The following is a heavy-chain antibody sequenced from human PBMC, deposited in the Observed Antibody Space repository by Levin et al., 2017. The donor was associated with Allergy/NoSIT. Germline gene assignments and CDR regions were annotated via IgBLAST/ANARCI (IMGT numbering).Heavy chain of an antibody. CDR2: MNPNSGNT. J-gene: IGHJ5*02. CDR3: ARDPFCSSPSCSTGGRYLARAWFDP. CDR1: EYTFTSYD. Sequence: GESLKISCKASEYTFTSYDINWVRQVAGQGLEWMGWMNPNSGNTGYAQKFQGRVTMTRNTSISTAYMELSSLTFEDTAIYYCARDPFCSSPSCSTGGRYLARAWFDPWGQGTLVTVSS. D-gene: IGHD2-2*02. V-gene: IGHV1-8*01.